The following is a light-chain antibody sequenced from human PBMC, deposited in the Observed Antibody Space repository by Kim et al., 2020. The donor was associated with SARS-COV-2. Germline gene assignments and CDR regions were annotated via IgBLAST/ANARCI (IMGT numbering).Light chain of an antibody. V-gene: IGKV1-39*01. CDR3: QQSYNTPRT. CDR1: QSISNY. CDR2: AAS. Sequence: DIQMTQSPSSLSASVGDRVTITCRASQSISNYLNWYQQKPGKAPKLLIYAASSLQSGVPSRFSGSGSGADFTLTISSLQPEDFATYHCQQSYNTPRTFGQGTKVDIK. J-gene: IGKJ1*01.